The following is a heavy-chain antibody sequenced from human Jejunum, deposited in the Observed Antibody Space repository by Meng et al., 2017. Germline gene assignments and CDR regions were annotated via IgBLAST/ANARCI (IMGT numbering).Heavy chain of an antibody. CDR2: ISGSGNIA. Sequence: GGSLRLSCAASGFTFSNYVLSWVRQAPGKGLEWVSSISGSGNIAYHADSVKGRFTISRDKSKNMLYLQMNSLRAEDTAVYYCVKSYYDTSAYYYLWYFDLWGRGTLVTVSS. D-gene: IGHD3-22*01. J-gene: IGHJ2*01. CDR1: GFTFSNYV. V-gene: IGHV3-23*01. CDR3: VKSYYDTSAYYYLWYFDL.